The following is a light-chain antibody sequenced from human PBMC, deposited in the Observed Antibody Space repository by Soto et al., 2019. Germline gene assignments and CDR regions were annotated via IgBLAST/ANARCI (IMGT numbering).Light chain of an antibody. CDR3: CSYAVTNILV. V-gene: IGLV2-23*01. CDR2: EGS. Sequence: QSALTQPASVSGSPGQSITISCTGTSSDVGSYNLVSWFQQHPGKAPKLMIYEGSKRPSGVSNRFSGSKSGNTASLTISGLQAEDEADYYCCSYAVTNILVVGGGTKRPS. J-gene: IGLJ2*01. CDR1: SSDVGSYNL.